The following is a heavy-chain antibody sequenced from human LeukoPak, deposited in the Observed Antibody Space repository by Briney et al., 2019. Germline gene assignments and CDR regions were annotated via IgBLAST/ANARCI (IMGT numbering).Heavy chain of an antibody. CDR3: ARAVHGGFLYYFDY. V-gene: IGHV1-69*04. CDR2: IIPILGIA. CDR1: GGTFSSYA. J-gene: IGHJ4*02. D-gene: IGHD3-3*01. Sequence: SVKVSCKASGGTFSSYAISWVRQAPGQGLEWMGRIIPILGIANYAQKFQGRVTITADKSTSTAYMELSSLRSEDTALYYCARAVHGGFLYYFDYWGQGTLVTVSS.